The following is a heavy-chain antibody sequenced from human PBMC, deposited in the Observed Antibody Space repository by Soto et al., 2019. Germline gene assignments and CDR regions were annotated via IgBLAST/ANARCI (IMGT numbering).Heavy chain of an antibody. CDR3: ATSDSSGYSDY. Sequence: QVQLVESGGGVVQPGRSLRLSCAASGFTFSSYGMHWVLQAPGKGLGWVADIWYDGSNKYYAYSLKVRFTISRDNSKNTLYLQMNSLRAEDTAVYYWATSDSSGYSDYWGQGTLVTVSS. CDR2: IWYDGSNK. V-gene: IGHV3-33*01. D-gene: IGHD3-22*01. J-gene: IGHJ4*02. CDR1: GFTFSSYG.